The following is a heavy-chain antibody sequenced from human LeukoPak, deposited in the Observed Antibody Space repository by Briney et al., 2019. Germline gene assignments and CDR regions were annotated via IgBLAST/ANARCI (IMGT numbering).Heavy chain of an antibody. CDR2: ISAYNGNT. CDR1: GYTFTSYG. D-gene: IGHD2-15*01. Sequence: ASVKVSCKASGYTFTSYGISWVRQAPGQGLEWMGWISAYNGNTNHAQKLQGRVTMTTDTSTSTAYMELRSLRSDDTAVYFCARDDCSGGSCYLAYWGQGTLVTVSS. J-gene: IGHJ4*02. CDR3: ARDDCSGGSCYLAY. V-gene: IGHV1-18*01.